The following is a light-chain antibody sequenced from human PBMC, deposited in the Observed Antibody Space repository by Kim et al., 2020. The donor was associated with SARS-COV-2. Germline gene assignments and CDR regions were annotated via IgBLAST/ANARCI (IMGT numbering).Light chain of an antibody. CDR3: QVWDSSSWV. CDR2: RDN. Sequence: SYELTQPLSVSVALGQTARITCGGNNIGSKNVHWYQQKPGQAPVLVIYRDNNRPSGIHERFSGSNSGNTATLTISRAQAGDEADYYCQVWDSSSWVFGGGTQLTVL. V-gene: IGLV3-9*01. J-gene: IGLJ3*02. CDR1: NIGSKN.